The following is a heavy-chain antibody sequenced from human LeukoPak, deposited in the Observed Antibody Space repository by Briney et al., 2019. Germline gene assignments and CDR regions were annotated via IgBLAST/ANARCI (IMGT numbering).Heavy chain of an antibody. Sequence: SVKASCKASGGTFSSYAISWVRQAPGQGLEWMGGIIPIFGTANYAQKFQGRVTITADESTSTAYMELSSLRSEDTAVYYCAGALPSLEWLQGWFDPWGQGTLVTVSS. J-gene: IGHJ5*02. V-gene: IGHV1-69*13. CDR1: GGTFSSYA. CDR3: AGALPSLEWLQGWFDP. CDR2: IIPIFGTA. D-gene: IGHD3-3*01.